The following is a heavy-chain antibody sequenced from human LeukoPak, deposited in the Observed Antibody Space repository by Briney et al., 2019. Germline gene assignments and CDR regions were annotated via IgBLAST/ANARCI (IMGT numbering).Heavy chain of an antibody. CDR3: ARGGGSAAARRFDP. D-gene: IGHD6-13*01. J-gene: IGHJ5*02. V-gene: IGHV1-8*03. Sequence: ASVKVSCKTSGGTFSSFAINWVRQAPGQGLEWMGWMNPNSGNTGYAQKFQGRVTITSHTSISTAYMELSSLRSEDTAVYYCARGGGSAAARRFDPWGQGTLVTVSS. CDR2: MNPNSGNT. CDR1: GGTFSSFA.